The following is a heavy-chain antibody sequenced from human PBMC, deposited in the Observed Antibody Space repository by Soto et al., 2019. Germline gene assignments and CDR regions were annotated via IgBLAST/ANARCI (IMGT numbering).Heavy chain of an antibody. CDR1: GFTFSSFA. J-gene: IGHJ4*02. V-gene: IGHV3-23*01. D-gene: IGHD6-13*01. Sequence: PEGSLRLSCAASGFTFSSFAMSWVRQAPGKGLDWVSAISGSGGSTYSADSVKGRFTISRDNSKNTLYLQTSSLRAEDTAVYYCARGFSAGKGSTPDFWGQGSLVTVSS. CDR2: ISGSGGST. CDR3: ARGFSAGKGSTPDF.